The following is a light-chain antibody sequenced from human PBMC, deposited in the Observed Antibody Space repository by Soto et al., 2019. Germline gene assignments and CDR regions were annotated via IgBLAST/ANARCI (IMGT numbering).Light chain of an antibody. Sequence: IQMTQSPSSLSASFGDRVTITCRASQSISRYLHWYQHKPGKAPKLLVYAASSLQSGVPSRFSGIGSGTYFTLTISSLQTEDFATYYGQESYSTPMWTFGQGTKVDIK. CDR3: QESYSTPMWT. CDR1: QSISRY. V-gene: IGKV1-39*01. J-gene: IGKJ1*01. CDR2: AAS.